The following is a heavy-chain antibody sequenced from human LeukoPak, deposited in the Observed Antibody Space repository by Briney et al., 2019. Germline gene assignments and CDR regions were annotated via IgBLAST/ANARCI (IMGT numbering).Heavy chain of an antibody. CDR2: MNPNSGNT. CDR1: GYTFTSYD. Sequence: EASVKVSFTASGYTFTSYDINWVRQATGQGLEWMGWMNPNSGNTGYAQKFQGRVTMTRNTSISTAYMELSSLRSEDTAVYYCARLYYDFWSGYLSEDYYYMDVWGKGTTVTVSS. D-gene: IGHD3-3*01. J-gene: IGHJ6*03. V-gene: IGHV1-8*01. CDR3: ARLYYDFWSGYLSEDYYYMDV.